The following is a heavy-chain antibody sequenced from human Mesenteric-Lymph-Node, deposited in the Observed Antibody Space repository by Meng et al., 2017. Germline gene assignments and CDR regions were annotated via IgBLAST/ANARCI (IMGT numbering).Heavy chain of an antibody. J-gene: IGHJ4*02. CDR3: ARVSSGWDYFDY. V-gene: IGHV4-31*03. D-gene: IGHD6-19*01. CDR2: IYYSGST. Sequence: VQLQEPGPGLVQPSQTLPLTCTVSGGSVSSGGYYWTWIRQHPGKGLEWFGHIYYSGSTFYNPSLKRRVIISIDTSKNQFSLNLRSVTAADTAVYYCARVSSGWDYFDYWGQGTLVTASS. CDR1: GGSVSSGGYY.